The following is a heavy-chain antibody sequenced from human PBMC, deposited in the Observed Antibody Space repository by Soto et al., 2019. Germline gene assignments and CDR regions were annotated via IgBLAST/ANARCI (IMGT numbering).Heavy chain of an antibody. Sequence: QVQLVESGGGVVQPGMSLRLSCAASGFTFSSYGMHWVRQAPGKGLEWVAVIWFDGSNKYYADSVKGRFTISRDNSKNTLYMQMNSLRAEDTAVYYCTRAASPYCGGDCYSGFDLWGRGTLVTVSS. J-gene: IGHJ2*01. CDR1: GFTFSSYG. V-gene: IGHV3-33*01. CDR2: IWFDGSNK. CDR3: TRAASPYCGGDCYSGFDL. D-gene: IGHD2-21*02.